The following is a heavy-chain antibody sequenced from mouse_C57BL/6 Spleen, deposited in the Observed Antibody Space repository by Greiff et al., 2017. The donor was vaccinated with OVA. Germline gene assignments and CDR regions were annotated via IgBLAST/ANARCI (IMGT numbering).Heavy chain of an antibody. CDR2: IHPNSGST. J-gene: IGHJ2*01. Sequence: QVQLKQPGAELVKPGASVKLSCKASGYTFTSYWMHWVKQRPGQGLEWIGMIHPNSGSTNYNEKFKSKATLTVDKSSSTAYMQLSSLTSEDSAVYYCAREDMGVYGYFDYWGQGTTLTVSS. CDR3: AREDMGVYGYFDY. CDR1: GYTFTSYW. D-gene: IGHD1-1*02. V-gene: IGHV1-64*01.